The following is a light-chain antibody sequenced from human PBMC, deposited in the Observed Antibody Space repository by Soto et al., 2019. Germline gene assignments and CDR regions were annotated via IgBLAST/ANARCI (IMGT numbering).Light chain of an antibody. Sequence: DIVMTQSPDSLAVSLGERATINCKSSQSVLYSPNDKNYLAWYQQKPGQPPRLLIYWASTRESGVPDRVTGGGSGTDFTLTISSLQAEDVAVYYCQQYYSSPFTFGPGTKVDIK. J-gene: IGKJ3*01. V-gene: IGKV4-1*01. CDR1: QSVLYSPNDKNY. CDR3: QQYYSSPFT. CDR2: WAS.